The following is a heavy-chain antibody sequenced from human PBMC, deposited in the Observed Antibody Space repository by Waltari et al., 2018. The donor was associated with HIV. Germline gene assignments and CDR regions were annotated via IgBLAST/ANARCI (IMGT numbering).Heavy chain of an antibody. CDR1: GYSFPRDG. CDR3: ARAPMTTVTSRGFDI. Sequence: QLVQSGAEVTKPGASRKVPCNAFGYSFPRDGVGWVRQAPGQGLGWIGWISVYNDDTKYAKKNQDRLNMTTDSPTSTAYMELRSLRSDDEAVYYCARAPMTTVTSRGFDIWGQGTMVIVSS. J-gene: IGHJ3*02. D-gene: IGHD4-17*01. CDR2: ISVYNDDT. V-gene: IGHV1-18*01.